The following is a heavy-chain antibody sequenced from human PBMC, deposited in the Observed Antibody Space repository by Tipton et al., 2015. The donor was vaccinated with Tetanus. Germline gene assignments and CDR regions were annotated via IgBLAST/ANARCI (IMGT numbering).Heavy chain of an antibody. J-gene: IGHJ6*02. D-gene: IGHD2-8*01. CDR3: ARDRGVSIYYGMDV. CDR2: IDPNSGGT. V-gene: IGHV1-2*02. CDR1: GYTFTGYY. Sequence: QVQLVQSGAEVKKPGASLKVSCKASGYTFTGYYLYWVRQAPGQGLEWMGWIDPNSGGTIYAQKFQGGVPMTRDTSISTAYMELSRLRSDDTAVYYCARDRGVSIYYGMDVWGPGTTFTFTS.